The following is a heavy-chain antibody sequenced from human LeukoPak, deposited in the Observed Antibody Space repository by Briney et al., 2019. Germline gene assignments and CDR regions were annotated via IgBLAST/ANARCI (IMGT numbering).Heavy chain of an antibody. CDR1: GFSFDSYA. Sequence: GGSLRLSCAASGFSFDSYAMTWVRQAPGRGLEWVSSIRGGNDKTYIADSVKGRFTVSRDNSRNTLFLQMNSLRGDDTAVYHCARDWRVRDESGYPDSWAQGILVTVSS. J-gene: IGHJ5*02. CDR2: IRGGNDKT. D-gene: IGHD3-22*01. CDR3: ARDWRVRDESGYPDS. V-gene: IGHV3-23*01.